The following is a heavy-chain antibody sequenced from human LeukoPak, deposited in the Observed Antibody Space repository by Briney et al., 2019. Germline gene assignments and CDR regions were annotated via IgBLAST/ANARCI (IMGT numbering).Heavy chain of an antibody. Sequence: PSETLSLTCTVSGGSISSSSYSWGWIRQPPGKGLEWIGSIYYSGSTYYNPSLKSRVTISVDTSKNQFSLKLSSVTAADTAVYYCATYYDFWSGYIQAPRFDYWGQGTLVTVSS. CDR3: ATYYDFWSGYIQAPRFDY. J-gene: IGHJ4*02. CDR2: IYYSGST. V-gene: IGHV4-39*01. CDR1: GGSISSSSYS. D-gene: IGHD3-3*01.